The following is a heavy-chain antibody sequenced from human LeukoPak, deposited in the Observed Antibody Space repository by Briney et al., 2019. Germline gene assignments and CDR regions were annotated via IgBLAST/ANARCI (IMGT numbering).Heavy chain of an antibody. J-gene: IGHJ4*02. CDR1: GFTFSSYV. CDR2: ISDSGGST. D-gene: IGHD2/OR15-2a*01. CDR3: AKYSDSTGAHYFDY. Sequence: GGSLRLSCAASGFTFSSYVMSWVRQAPGKGLEWVSSISDSGGSTYYADSVKGRFTISRDNSKNTLSLQMNSLRVEDTALYYCAKYSDSTGAHYFDYWGQGTLVTVSS. V-gene: IGHV3-23*01.